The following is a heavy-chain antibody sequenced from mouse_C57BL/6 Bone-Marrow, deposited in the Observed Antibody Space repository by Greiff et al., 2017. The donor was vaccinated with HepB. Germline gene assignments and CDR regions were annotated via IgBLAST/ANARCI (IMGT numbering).Heavy chain of an antibody. D-gene: IGHD3-2*02. Sequence: EVQGVESGPELVKPGASVKMSCKASGYTFTSYVMHWVKQKPGQGLEWIGYIYPYNDGTKYNEKFKGKATLTSDKSSSTAYMELSSLTSEDSAVFPCLDSSGYDYAMDYWGQGTSVTVSS. V-gene: IGHV1-14*01. CDR2: IYPYNDGT. CDR1: GYTFTSYV. CDR3: LDSSGYDYAMDY. J-gene: IGHJ4*01.